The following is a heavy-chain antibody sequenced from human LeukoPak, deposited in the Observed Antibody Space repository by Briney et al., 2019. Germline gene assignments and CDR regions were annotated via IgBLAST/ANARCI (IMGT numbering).Heavy chain of an antibody. CDR2: ISGSGSST. V-gene: IGHV3-23*01. J-gene: IGHJ4*02. D-gene: IGHD3-22*01. CDR3: AKEGLYESSGSYFDY. Sequence: GGSLRLSCAASGFTFSSYAMSWVRQAPGKGLEWVSGISGSGSSTYYADSVKGRFTISRDNSRNTLYLQMKSLRAEDTAVYYCAKEGLYESSGSYFDYWGQGTLVTVSS. CDR1: GFTFSSYA.